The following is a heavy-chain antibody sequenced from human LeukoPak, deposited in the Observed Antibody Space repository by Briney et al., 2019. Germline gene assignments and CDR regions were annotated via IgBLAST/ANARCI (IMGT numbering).Heavy chain of an antibody. J-gene: IGHJ4*02. CDR2: INHSGST. CDR1: GGSFSGYY. D-gene: IGHD3-3*01. V-gene: IGHV4-34*01. CDR3: ARGRDYDFWSGYLGGFDY. Sequence: SETLSLTCAVYGGSFSGYYWSWLRQPPGKGLEWIGEINHSGSTNYNPSLKSRVTISVDTSKNQFSLKLSSVTAADTAVYYCARGRDYDFWSGYLGGFDYWGQGTLVTVSS.